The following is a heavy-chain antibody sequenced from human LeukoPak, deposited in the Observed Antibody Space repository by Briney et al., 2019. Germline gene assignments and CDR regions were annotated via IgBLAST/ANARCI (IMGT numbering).Heavy chain of an antibody. V-gene: IGHV3-21*01. CDR2: ISSSSSYI. D-gene: IGHD5-24*01. CDR3: AKDRRDGYTYFDY. CDR1: GFTFSSYS. Sequence: GGSLRLSCAASGFTFSSYSMNWVRQAPGKGLEWVSSISSSSSYIYYADSVKGRFTISRDNAKNSLYLQMNSLRAEDTAVYYCAKDRRDGYTYFDYWGQGTLVTVSS. J-gene: IGHJ4*02.